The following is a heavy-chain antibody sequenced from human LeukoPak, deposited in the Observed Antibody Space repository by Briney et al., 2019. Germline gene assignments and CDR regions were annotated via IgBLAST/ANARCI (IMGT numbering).Heavy chain of an antibody. CDR2: IYGSGYT. CDR3: ARETSLAGFASGLGFNY. V-gene: IGHV4-38-2*02. D-gene: IGHD6-19*01. Sequence: SETLSLTCTVSGYSISSGYYWGWIRQPPGKGLEWIGYIYGSGYTNYNPSLKSRVTMSIDTSKNHFSLKLTSVTAADTATYYCARETSLAGFASGLGFNYWGQGILVTVSS. J-gene: IGHJ4*02. CDR1: GYSISSGYY.